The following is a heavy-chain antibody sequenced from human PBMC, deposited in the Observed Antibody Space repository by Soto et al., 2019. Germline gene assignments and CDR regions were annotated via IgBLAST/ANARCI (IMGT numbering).Heavy chain of an antibody. CDR1: GFSLSTSGVR. CDR2: IYWNDDK. CDR3: AGQPLVPNYYYGMDV. D-gene: IGHD6-13*01. J-gene: IGHJ6*02. V-gene: IGHV2-5*01. Sequence: QITLKESGPTLVKPTQTLTLTSTFSGFSLSTSGVRVGWIRQPPGKALEWLSLIYWNDDKRYSPSLKSRLTITKDTSKNQVVLTMTNMDPVDTATYYCAGQPLVPNYYYGMDVWGQGTTVTVSS.